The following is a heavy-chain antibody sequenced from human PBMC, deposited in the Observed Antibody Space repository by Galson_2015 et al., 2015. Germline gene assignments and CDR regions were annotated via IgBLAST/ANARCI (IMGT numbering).Heavy chain of an antibody. J-gene: IGHJ4*02. CDR3: ARSVAGSFDN. D-gene: IGHD6-19*01. CDR1: GFTFNIYS. Sequence: SLRPSCAASGFTFNIYSMNWVRQAPGKGLEWVSYITSDTRTIKYADSVRGRFTISRDNAKNSLYLQMNSLTDDDTAVYYRARSVAGSFDNWGQGTLVTVSS. CDR2: ITSDTRTI. V-gene: IGHV3-48*02.